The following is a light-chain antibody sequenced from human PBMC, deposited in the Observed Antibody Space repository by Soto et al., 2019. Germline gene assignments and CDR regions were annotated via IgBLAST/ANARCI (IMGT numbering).Light chain of an antibody. CDR2: GAS. J-gene: IGKJ4*01. Sequence: EMVMTQSPATLSVSPGERVTLSCRASQSISNNLAWYQQKPGQAPRLLIYGASTRATGIPARFSGSGSGTEFTLSINSLQSEDFAMYYCQPHNNWPVVTFGGGTRVEIK. CDR3: QPHNNWPVVT. CDR1: QSISNN. V-gene: IGKV3-15*01.